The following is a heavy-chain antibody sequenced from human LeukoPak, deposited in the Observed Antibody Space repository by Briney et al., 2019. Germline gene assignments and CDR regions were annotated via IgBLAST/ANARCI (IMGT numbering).Heavy chain of an antibody. CDR3: ARAHSAGYYYYYMDV. D-gene: IGHD2-15*01. V-gene: IGHV3-20*03. J-gene: IGHJ6*03. CDR2: WNVAST. Sequence: WNVASTRSSDSFKARFTIAIDNAKNSVYMKMNSLRDEDTALYYCARAHSAGYYYYYMDVWGNGTTVTVSS.